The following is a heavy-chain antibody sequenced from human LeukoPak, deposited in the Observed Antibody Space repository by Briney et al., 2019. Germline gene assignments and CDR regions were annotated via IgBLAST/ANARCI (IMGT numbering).Heavy chain of an antibody. CDR1: GFSFSSYW. Sequence: GGSLRLSCVASGFSFSSYWMDWVRQAPGKGLEWLANIKQDGSEKDYVDSVKGRFIISRDNAKNSLFLQINSLRAEDTAVYYCAKTTYYFDNWGPGTLVTVSS. V-gene: IGHV3-7*01. D-gene: IGHD1-7*01. CDR2: IKQDGSEK. CDR3: AKTTYYFDN. J-gene: IGHJ4*02.